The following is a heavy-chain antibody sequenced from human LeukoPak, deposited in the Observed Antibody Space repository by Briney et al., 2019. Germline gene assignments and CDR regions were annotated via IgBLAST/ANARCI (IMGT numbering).Heavy chain of an antibody. CDR2: ISPTGSTT. V-gene: IGHV3-74*01. CDR1: GFSFSGHW. D-gene: IGHD6-6*01. J-gene: IGHJ4*02. CDR3: ARGPNSNWSGLDF. Sequence: GGSLRLSCTASGFSFSGHWMHWARHPPGEGLVWVSRISPTGSTTSYAASVKGRFTVSRDNAKNTLYLQVNNLRAEDTAVYYCARGPNSNWSGLDFWGQGTLLTVSS.